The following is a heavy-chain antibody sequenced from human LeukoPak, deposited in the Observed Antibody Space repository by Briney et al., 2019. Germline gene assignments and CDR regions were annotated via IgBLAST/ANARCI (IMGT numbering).Heavy chain of an antibody. D-gene: IGHD3-3*01. J-gene: IGHJ6*02. CDR2: ISYDGSNK. CDR3: AKTLRDLEWLTGELDV. Sequence: GGSLRLSCAASGFTFSSYAMRWVRQAPGKGLEWVAVISYDGSNKYYADSVKGRFTISRDNSKNTLYLQMNSLRAEDTAVYHCAKTLRDLEWLTGELDVWGQGTAVTVSS. V-gene: IGHV3-30-3*02. CDR1: GFTFSSYA.